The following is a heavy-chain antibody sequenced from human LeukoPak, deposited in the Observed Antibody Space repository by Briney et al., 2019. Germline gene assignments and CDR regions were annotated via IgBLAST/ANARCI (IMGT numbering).Heavy chain of an antibody. J-gene: IGHJ4*02. Sequence: GGSLKISCKGSGYSFTNYWISWVRQMPGKGLEWMGRIDPSDSYTKYSPSFQGRVSISADKSISTAYLQWSSLKASDTAMYYCARQPYSYGSSFDSWGQGTLVTVSS. CDR2: IDPSDSYT. CDR3: ARQPYSYGSSFDS. CDR1: GYSFTNYW. V-gene: IGHV5-10-1*01. D-gene: IGHD5-18*01.